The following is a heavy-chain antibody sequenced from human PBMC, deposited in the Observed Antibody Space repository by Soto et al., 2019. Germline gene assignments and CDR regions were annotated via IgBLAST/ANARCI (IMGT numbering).Heavy chain of an antibody. CDR2: ISYDGSNK. Sequence: GGSLRLSCAASGFTFSSYGMHWVRQAPGKGLEWVAVISYDGSNKYYADSVKGRFTISRDNSKNTLYLQMNSLRAEDTAVYYCAKDTSLSAPKPFIADRGYSDYWGQGTLVTVSS. D-gene: IGHD6-6*01. V-gene: IGHV3-30*18. CDR1: GFTFSSYG. J-gene: IGHJ4*02. CDR3: AKDTSLSAPKPFIADRGYSDY.